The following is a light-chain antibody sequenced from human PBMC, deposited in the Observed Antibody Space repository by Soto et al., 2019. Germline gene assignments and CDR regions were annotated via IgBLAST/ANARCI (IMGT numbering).Light chain of an antibody. V-gene: IGKV3-20*01. CDR1: QSVSSSY. CDR2: GAS. Sequence: EIVLTQSPGTLSLSPGERATLSCRASQSVSSSYLAWYQQKPGQAPRLLIYGASSRATGIPDRFSGSGSGTXXTLXXSRXXXXXXXVXXXXXXGXXPPYTFGQGTKVDIK. CDR3: XXXGXXPPYT. J-gene: IGKJ2*01.